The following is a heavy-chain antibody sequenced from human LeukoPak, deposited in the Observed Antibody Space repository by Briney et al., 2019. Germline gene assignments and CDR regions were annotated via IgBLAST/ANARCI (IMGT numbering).Heavy chain of an antibody. V-gene: IGHV3-48*01. CDR2: ISSSSSTI. D-gene: IGHD3-22*01. J-gene: IGHJ4*02. CDR1: GFTFSSYS. Sequence: PGGSLRLSCAASGFTFSSYSMNWVRQAPGKGLEWVSYISSSSSTIYYADSVKGRFTISRDNAKNPLYLQMNSLRAEDTAVYYCARDRYYDSSGYYAQWGQGTLVTVSS. CDR3: ARDRYYDSSGYYAQ.